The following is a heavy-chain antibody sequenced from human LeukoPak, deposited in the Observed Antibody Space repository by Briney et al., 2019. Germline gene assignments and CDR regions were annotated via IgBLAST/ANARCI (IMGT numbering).Heavy chain of an antibody. CDR1: GGSISSYY. J-gene: IGHJ6*02. V-gene: IGHV4-4*07. Sequence: KPSETLSLTCTVSGGSISSYYWSGIRQPAGKGVEWIGRIYTSGSTNYNPSLKSRVTMSVDTSQNQFSLKLSSVTAADTAVYYCARDTAAAGTSYYGMDVWGQGTTVTVSS. D-gene: IGHD6-13*01. CDR2: IYTSGST. CDR3: ARDTAAAGTSYYGMDV.